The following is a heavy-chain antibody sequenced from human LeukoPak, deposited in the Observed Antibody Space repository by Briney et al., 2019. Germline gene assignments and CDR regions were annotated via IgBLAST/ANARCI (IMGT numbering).Heavy chain of an antibody. D-gene: IGHD3-9*01. CDR1: GFTFSSYG. V-gene: IGHV3-30*18. J-gene: IGHJ4*02. Sequence: QAGGSLRLSCAASGFTFSSYGMHWVRQAPGKGLEWVAVISYDGSNKYYADSVKGRFTISRDNSKNTLYLQMNSLRAEDTAVYYCAKDSGPDYDILTGPLVYWGQGTLVTASS. CDR3: AKDSGPDYDILTGPLVY. CDR2: ISYDGSNK.